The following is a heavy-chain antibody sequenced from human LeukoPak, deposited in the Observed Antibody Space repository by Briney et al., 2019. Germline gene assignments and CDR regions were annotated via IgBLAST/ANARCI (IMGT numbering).Heavy chain of an antibody. J-gene: IGHJ6*03. D-gene: IGHD5-12*01. V-gene: IGHV3-30*02. Sequence: PGGSLRLSCAASAFSFSDYGMHWVPQGPGKGLEWVAFIRYDGSDEYYPDSVQGRFIISRDNSKNTLYLQMNSLRPEDTAVYYCVKDSKFQYIVDFYYYMDVWGEGTTVTVSS. CDR2: IRYDGSDE. CDR1: AFSFSDYG. CDR3: VKDSKFQYIVDFYYYMDV.